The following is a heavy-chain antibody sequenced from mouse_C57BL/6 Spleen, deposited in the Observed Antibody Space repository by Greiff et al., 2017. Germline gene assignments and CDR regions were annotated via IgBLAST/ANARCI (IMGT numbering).Heavy chain of an antibody. D-gene: IGHD1-1*01. J-gene: IGHJ1*03. CDR2: ISSGSSTI. CDR1: GFTFSDYG. Sequence: EVMLVESGGGLVKPGGSLKLSCAASGFTFSDYGMHWVRQAPEKGLEWVAYISSGSSTIYYADTVKGRFTISRDNAKNTLFLQMTSLRSKDTAVYYCARKSSYWYFDVWGTGTTVTVAS. V-gene: IGHV5-17*01. CDR3: ARKSSYWYFDV.